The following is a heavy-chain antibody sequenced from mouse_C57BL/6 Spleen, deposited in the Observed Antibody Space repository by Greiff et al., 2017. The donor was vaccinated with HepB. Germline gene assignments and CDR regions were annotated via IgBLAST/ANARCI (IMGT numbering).Heavy chain of an antibody. CDR1: GFTFSDYG. CDR2: ISSGSSTI. CDR3: AREEGD. Sequence: EVKLMESGGGLVKPGGSLKLSCAASGFTFSDYGMHWVRQAPEKGLEWVAYISSGSSTIYYADTVKGRFTISRDNSKNTLFLQMTSLRSEGTAMCYCAREEGDWGQGTLVTVSA. V-gene: IGHV5-17*01. J-gene: IGHJ3*01.